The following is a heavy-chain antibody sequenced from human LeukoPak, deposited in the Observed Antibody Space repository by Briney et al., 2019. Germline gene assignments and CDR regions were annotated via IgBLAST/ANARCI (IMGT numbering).Heavy chain of an antibody. CDR3: AKDGGGYCNNSSC. CDR1: GFTFSNYA. Sequence: GGSLMLSCAASGFTFSNYAMSWVRQAPGKGLECVSAISDSGDKTDYADSVRGRFTIYRDNSKDTLYLQMNSLGAADTAVYYCAKDGGGYCNNSSCWGQGTLVTVSS. D-gene: IGHD2-2*01. CDR2: ISDSGDKT. J-gene: IGHJ4*02. V-gene: IGHV3-23*01.